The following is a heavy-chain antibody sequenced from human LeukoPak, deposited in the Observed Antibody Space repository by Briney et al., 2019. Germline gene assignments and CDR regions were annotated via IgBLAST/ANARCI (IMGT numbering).Heavy chain of an antibody. Sequence: PGGSLRLSCAASGXTFSSYAMSWVRQAPGKGLEWVSAISGSGGNTYYADSVKGRFTISRDNSKNTLYLQMNSLRAEDTAVYYCAKDQYGGNPQYYFDYWGQGTLVTVSS. CDR1: GXTFSSYA. D-gene: IGHD4-23*01. V-gene: IGHV3-23*01. J-gene: IGHJ4*02. CDR3: AKDQYGGNPQYYFDY. CDR2: ISGSGGNT.